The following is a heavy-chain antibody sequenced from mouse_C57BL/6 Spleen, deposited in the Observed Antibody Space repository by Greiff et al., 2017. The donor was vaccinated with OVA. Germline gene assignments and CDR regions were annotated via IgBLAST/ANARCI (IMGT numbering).Heavy chain of an antibody. CDR1: GFTFSDYG. D-gene: IGHD1-1*01. J-gene: IGHJ1*03. V-gene: IGHV5-17*01. Sequence: DVMLVESGGGLVKPGGSLKLSCAASGFTFSDYGMHWVRQAPEKGLEWVAYISSGSSTIYYADTVKGRFTISRDNAKNTLFLQMTSLSSVDTAIYYGAKNYYGSSCGYFDVWGTGTTVTVSS. CDR2: ISSGSSTI. CDR3: AKNYYGSSCGYFDV.